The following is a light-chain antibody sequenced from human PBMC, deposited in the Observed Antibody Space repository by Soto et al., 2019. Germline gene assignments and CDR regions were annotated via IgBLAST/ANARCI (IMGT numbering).Light chain of an antibody. CDR1: QSIVTY. V-gene: IGKV1-39*01. CDR2: AAS. J-gene: IGKJ1*01. Sequence: DIQMTQSPSSLSASVGDRVTITCRASQSIVTYLNWYLQKPGKAPKLLIYAASNLQSGVPSRFSGSGSGTDFTLTISSLQPEDFATYXXXXXXXXXPWTFGQGTKVDIK. CDR3: XXXXXXXPWT.